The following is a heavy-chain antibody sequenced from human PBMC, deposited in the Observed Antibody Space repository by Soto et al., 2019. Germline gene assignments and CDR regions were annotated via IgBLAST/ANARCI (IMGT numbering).Heavy chain of an antibody. CDR3: ASSCGSTSCYHNWLDP. CDR1: GYTFTSYG. D-gene: IGHD2-2*01. Sequence: ASVKVSCKASGYTFTSYGISWVRQAPGQGLEWMGWISAYNGNTNYAQKLQGRVTMTTDTSTSTAYMELRSLRSDDTAVYYCASSCGSTSCYHNWLDPWGQGTLVTVYS. J-gene: IGHJ5*02. CDR2: ISAYNGNT. V-gene: IGHV1-18*04.